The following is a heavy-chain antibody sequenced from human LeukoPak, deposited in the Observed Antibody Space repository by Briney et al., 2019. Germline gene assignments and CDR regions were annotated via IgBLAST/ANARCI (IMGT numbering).Heavy chain of an antibody. D-gene: IGHD3-9*01. J-gene: IGHJ4*02. CDR1: GGTLSSYA. CDR3: ARLSDILTGYYGY. V-gene: IGHV1-69*06. Sequence: SVKVSCKASGGTLSSYAISWVRQAPGQGLEWMGGIIPIFGTANYAQKFQGRVTITADKSTSTAYMELSSLRSEDTAVYYCARLSDILTGYYGYWGQGTMVTVFS. CDR2: IIPIFGTA.